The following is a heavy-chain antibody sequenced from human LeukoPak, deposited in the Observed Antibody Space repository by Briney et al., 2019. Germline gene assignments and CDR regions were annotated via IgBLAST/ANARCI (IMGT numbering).Heavy chain of an antibody. Sequence: GESLKISCKGSGYSFTSYWIGWVRQMPGKGLEWMGIIYPGDSDTRYSPSFQGQITISADKSISTAYLQWSSLKASDTAMYYCARVMVRGVMVGYFDYWGQGTLVTVSS. CDR1: GYSFTSYW. D-gene: IGHD3-10*01. CDR2: IYPGDSDT. CDR3: ARVMVRGVMVGYFDY. V-gene: IGHV5-51*01. J-gene: IGHJ4*02.